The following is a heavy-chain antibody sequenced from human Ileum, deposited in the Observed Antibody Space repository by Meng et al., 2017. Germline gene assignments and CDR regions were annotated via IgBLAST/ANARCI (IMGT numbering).Heavy chain of an antibody. D-gene: IGHD6-13*01. Sequence: EVEVVESGGGLVKPGVSLRLSCAASGFTFSSYSMNWVRQAPGKGLEWVSSISSSNSYIYYADSVKGRFTISRDNAKNSLYLQMNSLRAEDTAVYYCARDGYSSSSFDYWGQGTLVTVSS. J-gene: IGHJ4*02. CDR3: ARDGYSSSSFDY. CDR2: ISSSNSYI. CDR1: GFTFSSYS. V-gene: IGHV3-21*01.